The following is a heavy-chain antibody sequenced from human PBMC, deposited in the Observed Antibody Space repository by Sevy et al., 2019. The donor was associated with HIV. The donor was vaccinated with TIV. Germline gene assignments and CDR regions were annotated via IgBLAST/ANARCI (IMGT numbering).Heavy chain of an antibody. J-gene: IGHJ4*02. CDR1: GFTLSNYW. D-gene: IGHD1-26*01. CDR2: IDQDGSDR. CDR3: ARDLFSGSYYENY. V-gene: IGHV3-7*01. Sequence: GGSLRLSCAVSGFTLSNYWMSWVRQAPGKGLEWVANIDQDGSDRYYVDSVKGRFTISRDNAKNSLYLQMNSLRAEDTAVYYCARDLFSGSYYENYWGQRTLVTVSS.